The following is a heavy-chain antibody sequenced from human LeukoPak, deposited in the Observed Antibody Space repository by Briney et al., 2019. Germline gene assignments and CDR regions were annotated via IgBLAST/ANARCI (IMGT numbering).Heavy chain of an antibody. D-gene: IGHD3-3*01. CDR3: ARVGGLRFLEWLSKTQPFDY. Sequence: PSETLSLTCAVYGGSFSGYYWSWIRQPPGKGLEWIGEINHSGSTNYNPSLKSRVTISVDTSKNQFSLKLSSVTAADTAVYYCARVGGLRFLEWLSKTQPFDYWGQGTLVTVSS. J-gene: IGHJ4*02. V-gene: IGHV4-34*01. CDR2: INHSGST. CDR1: GGSFSGYY.